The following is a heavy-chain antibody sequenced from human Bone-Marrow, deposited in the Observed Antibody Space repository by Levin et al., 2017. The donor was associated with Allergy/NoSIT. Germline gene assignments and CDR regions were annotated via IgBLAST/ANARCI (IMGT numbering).Heavy chain of an antibody. D-gene: IGHD2-2*03. Sequence: GGSLRLSCAASGFTFSDYWMNWVRQAPGKGLEWVASIHQDGNEKYYVDSVKGRFTISRDNAKNSLYLQMNSLRAEDTAVYYCASGYCSSTSCYRIYWGQGTLVSVSS. J-gene: IGHJ4*02. CDR1: GFTFSDYW. CDR2: IHQDGNEK. V-gene: IGHV3-7*01. CDR3: ASGYCSSTSCYRIY.